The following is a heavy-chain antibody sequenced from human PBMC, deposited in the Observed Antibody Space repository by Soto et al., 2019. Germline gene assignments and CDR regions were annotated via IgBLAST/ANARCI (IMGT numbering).Heavy chain of an antibody. V-gene: IGHV1-69*01. J-gene: IGHJ4*02. D-gene: IGHD2-2*01. Sequence: QVQLVQSGAEVKKPGSSVKVSCKASGGTFSSYAISWVRQAPGQGLEWMGGIIPIFGTANYAQKFQGRVTITADESTSTAYMELRSLRSEDTAVYYCARLLKDCSSTSCYYFDYWGQGTLVTVSS. CDR3: ARLLKDCSSTSCYYFDY. CDR2: IIPIFGTA. CDR1: GGTFSSYA.